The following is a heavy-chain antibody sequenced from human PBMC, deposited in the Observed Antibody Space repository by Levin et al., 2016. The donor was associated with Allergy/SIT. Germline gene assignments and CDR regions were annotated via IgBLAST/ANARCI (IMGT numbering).Heavy chain of an antibody. J-gene: IGHJ4*02. V-gene: IGHV3-15*01. D-gene: IGHD3-16*01. CDR1: GFTFSNAW. CDR2: IKSKTDGGTT. Sequence: GESLKISCAASGFTFSNAWMSWVRQAPGKGLEWVGRIKSKTDGGTTDYAAPVKGRFTISRDDSKNTLYLQMNSLKTEDTAVYYCTSRRLGTFDYWGQGTLVTVSS. CDR3: TSRRLGTFDY.